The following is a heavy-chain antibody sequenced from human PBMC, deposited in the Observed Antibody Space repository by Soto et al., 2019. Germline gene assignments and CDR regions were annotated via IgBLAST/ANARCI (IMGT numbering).Heavy chain of an antibody. J-gene: IGHJ4*02. V-gene: IGHV3-23*01. CDR2: ISGSGGST. CDR1: GFTFSSYA. D-gene: IGHD5-18*01. Sequence: EVQLLESGGGLVQPGGSLRLSCAASGFTFSSYAMSWVRQAPGKGLEWVSAISGSGGSTYYADSVKGRFTISRDNSKNTLDLQMNSVRAEDTAVYYCAKDRGYSYGYDGYFDYWGQGTLVTVSS. CDR3: AKDRGYSYGYDGYFDY.